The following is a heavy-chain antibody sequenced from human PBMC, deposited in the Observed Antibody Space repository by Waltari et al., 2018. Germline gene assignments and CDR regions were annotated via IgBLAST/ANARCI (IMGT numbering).Heavy chain of an antibody. Sequence: QVQLQQWGAGLLTPSETLSLTFRGNGGTFRDSYWTWIRQPPGKGLEWLGEIYHSGSTNYNPSLKSRVTISVQMSKNQFSLKLTSLTAADTAVYYCARGAPYHYGSGRKYYMDVWDKGTTVTVSS. CDR2: IYHSGST. V-gene: IGHV4-34*01. J-gene: IGHJ6*03. D-gene: IGHD3-10*01. CDR1: GGTFRDSY. CDR3: ARGAPYHYGSGRKYYMDV.